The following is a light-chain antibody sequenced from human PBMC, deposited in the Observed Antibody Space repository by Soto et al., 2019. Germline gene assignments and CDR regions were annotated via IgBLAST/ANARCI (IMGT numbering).Light chain of an antibody. CDR1: QSVSSSY. CDR3: QQYSRSPPT. CDR2: GAS. Sequence: EIVLTQSPGTLSLSPGERATLSCRASQSVSSSYLAWYQQKPGQAPRLLIYGASARATGIPDRFSGSGSGTDLTLTITRLEPEDFAIYYCQQYSRSPPTFGRGTKVDIK. J-gene: IGKJ1*01. V-gene: IGKV3-20*01.